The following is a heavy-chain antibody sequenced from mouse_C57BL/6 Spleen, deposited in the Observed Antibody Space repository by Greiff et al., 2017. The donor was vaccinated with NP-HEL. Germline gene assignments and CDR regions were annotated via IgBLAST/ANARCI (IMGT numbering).Heavy chain of an antibody. CDR1: GYAFSSSW. J-gene: IGHJ4*01. D-gene: IGHD2-5*01. V-gene: IGHV1-82*01. Sequence: VQLQQSGPELVKPGASVKISCKASGYAFSSSWMNWVKQRPGKGLEWIGRIYPGDGDTNYNGKFKGKATLTADKSSSTAYMQLSSLTSEYSAVYFCARGDYSNSYAMDYWGQGTSVTVSS. CDR2: IYPGDGDT. CDR3: ARGDYSNSYAMDY.